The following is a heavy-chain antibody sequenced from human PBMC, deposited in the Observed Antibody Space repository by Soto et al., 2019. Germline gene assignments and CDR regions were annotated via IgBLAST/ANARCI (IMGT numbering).Heavy chain of an antibody. CDR1: GGSISRDY. J-gene: IGHJ4*02. V-gene: IGHV4-4*08. CDR3: ARERTAWSGYYH. Sequence: PSETLSLTCTVSGGSISRDYWSWIRQPPGEGLEWIGYIYASGSTSYNPSLKSRVSISPDTSKNQISLRLRSVTAGDTAVYYCARERTAWSGYYHWGQGTLVTVSS. CDR2: IYASGST. D-gene: IGHD3-3*01.